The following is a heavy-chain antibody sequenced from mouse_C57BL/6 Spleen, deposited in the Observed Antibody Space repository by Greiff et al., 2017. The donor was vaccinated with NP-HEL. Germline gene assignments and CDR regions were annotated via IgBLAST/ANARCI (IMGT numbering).Heavy chain of an antibody. V-gene: IGHV8-12*01. CDR2: IYWDDDK. J-gene: IGHJ2*01. Sequence: QVTLKVSGPGILQSSQTLSLTCSFSGFSLSTSGMGVSWIRKPSGKGLEWLAHIYWDDDKRHNPSLKSRLTISMDTSRNQVFLKITSVDTADTATYYCARKVYYYVSSTYYFDYWGQGTTLTVSS. D-gene: IGHD1-1*01. CDR3: ARKVYYYVSSTYYFDY. CDR1: GFSLSTSGMG.